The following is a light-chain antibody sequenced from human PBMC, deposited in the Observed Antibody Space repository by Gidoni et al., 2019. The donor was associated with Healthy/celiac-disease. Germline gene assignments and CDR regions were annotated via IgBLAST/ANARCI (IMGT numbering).Light chain of an antibody. J-gene: IGKJ1*01. Sequence: DIVLTQSPGTLALSPGERATLSCRARQSVSSSYLAWYQQKPGQAPRLRIYGASSRATGIPDRFSGSGSGTDFTLTISRLEPEDFAVYYCQQYGSSRWTFGQGTKVEIK. CDR2: GAS. CDR3: QQYGSSRWT. V-gene: IGKV3-20*01. CDR1: QSVSSSY.